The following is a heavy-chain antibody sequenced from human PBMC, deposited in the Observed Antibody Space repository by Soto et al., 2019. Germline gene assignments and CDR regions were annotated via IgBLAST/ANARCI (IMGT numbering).Heavy chain of an antibody. V-gene: IGHV1-69*01. CDR3: ARGGPVVRGTYYYYGMDV. Sequence: QVQLVQSGAEVKKPGSSVKVSCKASGGTFSSYAISWVRQAPGQGLEWMGGIIPIFGTANYAQKFQGRVTITGVESTSTAYMELSSLGSEDVAVYYCARGGPVVRGTYYYYGMDVWCQGTTVTVSS. D-gene: IGHD3-10*01. J-gene: IGHJ6*02. CDR1: GGTFSSYA. CDR2: IIPIFGTA.